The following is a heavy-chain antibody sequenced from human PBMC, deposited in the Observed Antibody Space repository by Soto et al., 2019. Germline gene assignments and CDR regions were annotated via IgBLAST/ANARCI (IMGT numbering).Heavy chain of an antibody. J-gene: IGHJ4*02. D-gene: IGHD3-22*01. V-gene: IGHV4-30-4*01. CDR2: IYYSGST. CDR1: GGSISSGDYY. Sequence: PSETLSLTCTVSGGSISSGDYYWSWIRQPPGKGLEWIGYIYYSGSTYYNPSLKSRVTISVDTSKNQFSLKLSSVTAADTAVYYCARESDDSSGSLDYWGPGTLVTVSS. CDR3: ARESDDSSGSLDY.